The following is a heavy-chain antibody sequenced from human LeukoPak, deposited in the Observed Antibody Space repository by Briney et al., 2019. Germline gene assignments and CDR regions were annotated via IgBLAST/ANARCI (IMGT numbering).Heavy chain of an antibody. D-gene: IGHD5/OR15-5a*01. Sequence: GESLQISCKGSGYSFTSYWIGWVRQMPGKGLEWMGIIYPGDSDTRYSPSFQGQVTISADKSISTAYLQWSSLKASDTAMYYCARRSTIGFYYYYMDVWGKGTTVTVSS. CDR1: GYSFTSYW. V-gene: IGHV5-51*01. CDR3: ARRSTIGFYYYYMDV. CDR2: IYPGDSDT. J-gene: IGHJ6*03.